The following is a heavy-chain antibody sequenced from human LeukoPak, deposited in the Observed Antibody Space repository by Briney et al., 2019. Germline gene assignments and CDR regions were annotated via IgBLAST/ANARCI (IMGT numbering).Heavy chain of an antibody. J-gene: IGHJ4*02. V-gene: IGHV5-10-1*01. D-gene: IGHD6-19*01. CDR1: GYSFTSYW. CDR3: ARHSAGIVVAGK. CDR2: IDPSDSYT. Sequence: GESLKISCKGSGYSFTSYWISWVRQMPGKGLDWMGSIDPSDSYTTYSPCFQAQVTISADKHISTVYLQWSSLKASDTAMYYCARHSAGIVVAGKWGQGTLVTVSS.